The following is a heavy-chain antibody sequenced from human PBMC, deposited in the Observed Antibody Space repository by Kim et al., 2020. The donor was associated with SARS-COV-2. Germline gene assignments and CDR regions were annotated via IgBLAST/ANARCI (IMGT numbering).Heavy chain of an antibody. CDR3: ARDLGVAGGD. Sequence: TNYAQKFQGRVTMTRDTSISTAYMELSRLRSDDTAVYYCARDLGVAGGDWGQGTLVTVSS. J-gene: IGHJ4*02. CDR2: T. D-gene: IGHD1-26*01. V-gene: IGHV1-2*02.